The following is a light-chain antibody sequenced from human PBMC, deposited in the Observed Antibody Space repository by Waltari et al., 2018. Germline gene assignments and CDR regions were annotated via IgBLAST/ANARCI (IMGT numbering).Light chain of an antibody. V-gene: IGKV1-6*01. Sequence: AIQMTQSPSSLSASVGDRVTITCRASQGIRNDLGWYQQKPGKAPKLLISDASSLQSGVPSRFSGSGSGTDFTLTISSLQPEDFATYYCLQDHNYPLTFGPGTKVDVK. CDR2: DAS. CDR1: QGIRND. J-gene: IGKJ3*01. CDR3: LQDHNYPLT.